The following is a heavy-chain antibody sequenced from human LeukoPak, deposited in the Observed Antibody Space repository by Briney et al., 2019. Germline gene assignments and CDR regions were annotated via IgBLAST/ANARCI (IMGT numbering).Heavy chain of an antibody. CDR1: GFTFSSYS. Sequence: PGGSLRLSCAASGFTFSSYSMNWVRQAPGKGLEWVSSISSSSSYIYYADSVKGRFTISRDNAKNYLYLQMNSLRAEDTAVYDCARGGARGGGFDYWGQGTLVTVSS. J-gene: IGHJ4*02. CDR3: ARGGARGGGFDY. CDR2: ISSSSSYI. D-gene: IGHD1-26*01. V-gene: IGHV3-21*01.